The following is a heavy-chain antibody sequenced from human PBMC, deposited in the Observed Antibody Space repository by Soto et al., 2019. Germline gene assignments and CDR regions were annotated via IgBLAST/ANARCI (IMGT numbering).Heavy chain of an antibody. J-gene: IGHJ5*02. V-gene: IGHV4-39*01. CDR3: ARHHRGNWFDP. CDR1: GGSISSSSYY. CDR2: IYYSGST. Sequence: PSETLSLTCTVSGGSISSSSYYWGWIRQPPGKGLEWIGSIYYSGSTYYNPSLKSRVTISVDTSKNQFSLKLSSVTAADTAVYYCARHHRGNWFDPWGQGTLVTVS.